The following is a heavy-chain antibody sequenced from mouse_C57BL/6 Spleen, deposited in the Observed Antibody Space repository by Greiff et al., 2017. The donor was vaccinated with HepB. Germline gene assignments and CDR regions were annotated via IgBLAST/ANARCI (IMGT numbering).Heavy chain of an antibody. Sequence: QVQLQQSGAELVKPGASVKISCKASGYAFSSYWMNWVKQRPGKGLEWIGQIYPGDGDTNYNGKFKGKATLTADKSSSTAYMQLSSLTSEDSAVYFCARRLTGRGYAMDYWGQGTSVTVSS. CDR3: ARRLTGRGYAMDY. D-gene: IGHD4-1*01. CDR1: GYAFSSYW. J-gene: IGHJ4*01. CDR2: IYPGDGDT. V-gene: IGHV1-80*01.